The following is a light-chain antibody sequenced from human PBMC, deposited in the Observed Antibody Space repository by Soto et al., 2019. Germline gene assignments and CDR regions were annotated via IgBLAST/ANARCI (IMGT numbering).Light chain of an antibody. J-gene: IGKJ2*01. Sequence: EIVLTQSPGTLSLSPGERATLSCRASQSVSSSYLAWYQQKPGQAPRLLIYGAASRATGIPDRFSGSWSGTDFTLTISRLEPEEVAVYYCQQYGSSPYTFGQGPKLEIK. CDR2: GAA. V-gene: IGKV3-20*01. CDR1: QSVSSSY. CDR3: QQYGSSPYT.